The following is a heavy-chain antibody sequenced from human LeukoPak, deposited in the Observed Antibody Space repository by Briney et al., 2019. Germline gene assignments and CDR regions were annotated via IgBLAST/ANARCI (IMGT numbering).Heavy chain of an antibody. Sequence: ASVKVSCKASGYTFTSYGISWVRQAPGQGLEWMGGIIPIFGTANYAQKFQGRVTITADKSTSTAYMELSSLRSEDTAVYYCATPDSSLWFGELYPGSYYYYYMDVWGKGTTVTVSS. V-gene: IGHV1-69*06. D-gene: IGHD3-10*01. J-gene: IGHJ6*03. CDR3: ATPDSSLWFGELYPGSYYYYYMDV. CDR2: IIPIFGTA. CDR1: GYTFTSYG.